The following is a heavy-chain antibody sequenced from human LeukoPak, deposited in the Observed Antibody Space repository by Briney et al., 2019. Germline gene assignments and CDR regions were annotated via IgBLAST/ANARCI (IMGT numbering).Heavy chain of an antibody. Sequence: PSETLSLTCTVSGGSISSYYWSWIRQPPGKGLEWIGYIYYSGSTNYNPSLESRVTISVDTSKNQFSLKLSSVTAADTAVYYCARGDCSSTSCYTRRYWFDPWGQGTLVTVSS. CDR2: IYYSGST. V-gene: IGHV4-59*01. CDR1: GGSISSYY. CDR3: ARGDCSSTSCYTRRYWFDP. J-gene: IGHJ5*02. D-gene: IGHD2-2*02.